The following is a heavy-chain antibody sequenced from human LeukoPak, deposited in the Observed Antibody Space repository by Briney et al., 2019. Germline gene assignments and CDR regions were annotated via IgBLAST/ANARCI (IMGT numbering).Heavy chain of an antibody. CDR3: ARDGSSGWYGGS. J-gene: IGHJ4*02. CDR2: IYYSGST. V-gene: IGHV4-39*07. Sequence: PSQTLSLTCTVSGGSISSNSYYWGWIRQPPGKGLEWIGSIYYSGSTNYNPSLKSRVTISVDTSKNQFSLKLSSVTAADTAVYYCARDGSSGWYGGSWGQGTLVTVSS. D-gene: IGHD6-19*01. CDR1: GGSISSNSYY.